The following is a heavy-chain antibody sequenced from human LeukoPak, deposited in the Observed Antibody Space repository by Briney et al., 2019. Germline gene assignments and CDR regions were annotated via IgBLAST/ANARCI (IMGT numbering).Heavy chain of an antibody. CDR3: AKHYYDSSGYSQYYFDY. CDR1: GFTFSSYA. J-gene: IGHJ4*02. V-gene: IGHV3-23*01. D-gene: IGHD3-22*01. CDR2: ISGSGGST. Sequence: GGSLRPSCAASGFTFSSYAMSWVRQAPGKGLEWVSAISGSGGSTYYADSVKGRFTISRDNSKNTLYLQMNSLRDEDTAVYYCAKHYYDSSGYSQYYFDYWGQGTLVTVSS.